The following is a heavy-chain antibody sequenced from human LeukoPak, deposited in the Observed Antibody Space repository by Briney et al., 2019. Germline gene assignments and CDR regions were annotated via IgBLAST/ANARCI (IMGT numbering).Heavy chain of an antibody. Sequence: PSETLSLPCTVSGGSISSGSYYWTWIRQPAGKGLEWIGHLYTSGTTSYNPSLQSRVTISADTSKHQFSLRLTSVTAADTAVYYCARAGGSVGWYGTIDSWGQGTLVTVSS. V-gene: IGHV4-61*09. J-gene: IGHJ4*02. CDR1: GGSISSGSYY. CDR2: LYTSGTT. D-gene: IGHD6-19*01. CDR3: ARAGGSVGWYGTIDS.